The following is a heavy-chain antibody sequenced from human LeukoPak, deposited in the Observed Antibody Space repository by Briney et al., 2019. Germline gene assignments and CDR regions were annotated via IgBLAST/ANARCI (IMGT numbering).Heavy chain of an antibody. J-gene: IGHJ4*02. V-gene: IGHV3-48*01. CDR1: GFTFSSYS. Sequence: GGSLRLSCAASGFTFSSYSMNWVRQAPGKGLEWVSYISGSSSTIYYADSVKGRFTISRDNAKNSLYLQMNSLRAEDTAVYYCGRIFNIWGTFRNTWGQGTQVTVSS. D-gene: IGHD3-16*02. CDR3: GRIFNIWGTFRNT. CDR2: ISGSSSTI.